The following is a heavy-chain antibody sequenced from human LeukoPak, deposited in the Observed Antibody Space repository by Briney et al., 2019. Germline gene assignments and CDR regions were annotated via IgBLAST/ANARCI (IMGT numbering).Heavy chain of an antibody. CDR1: GFIASNTY. D-gene: IGHD3-3*02. Sequence: GGSLRLSCAASGFIASNTYMTWLRQAPGKGLEWVSVIHNDGSTYYADSVKGRFTISRDNSKNMLFLRMNSLRVEDTAVYFCASLARDYWGQGTLVSVSS. J-gene: IGHJ4*02. CDR3: ASLARDY. V-gene: IGHV3-53*01. CDR2: IHNDGST.